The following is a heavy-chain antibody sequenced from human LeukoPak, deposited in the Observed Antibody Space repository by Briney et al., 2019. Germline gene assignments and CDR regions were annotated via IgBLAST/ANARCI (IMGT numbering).Heavy chain of an antibody. CDR2: VSSSSSYI. D-gene: IGHD3-22*01. Sequence: GGSLRLSCAASGFTFSSNSMNWIRQAPGKGLEWVSSVSSSSSYIYYADSVKGRFTISRDNAKNSLYLQMNSLRAEDTAVYYCARRAYYDSSGYLDYWGQGTLVTVSS. CDR1: GFTFSSNS. J-gene: IGHJ4*02. V-gene: IGHV3-21*01. CDR3: ARRAYYDSSGYLDY.